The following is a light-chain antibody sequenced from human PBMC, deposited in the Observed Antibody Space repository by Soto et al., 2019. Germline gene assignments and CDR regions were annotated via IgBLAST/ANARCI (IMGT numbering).Light chain of an antibody. V-gene: IGLV2-14*03. CDR3: CSYTSSSTPWV. CDR2: DVS. Sequence: QSALTQPASVSGSPGQSITISCTGTSSDVGGYNYVSRYQQHPGKAPKLMIYDVSDRPSGVSNRFSGSKSGNTASLTISGLQAEDEADYYCCSYTSSSTPWVFGTGTKVTVL. J-gene: IGLJ1*01. CDR1: SSDVGGYNY.